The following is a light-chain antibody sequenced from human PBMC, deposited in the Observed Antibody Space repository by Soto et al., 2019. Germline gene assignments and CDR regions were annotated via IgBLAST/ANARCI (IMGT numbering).Light chain of an antibody. CDR1: QSISSW. CDR3: QKYNSYSGK. Sequence: DIQMTSSPSTLSASVGYRFTITCRASQSISSWLAWYQQKPGKAPKLLIYKASSLESGVPSRFSGSGSGTEFTLTISSLQPDDFATYYCQKYNSYSGKFGQGTKGDIK. CDR2: KAS. J-gene: IGKJ1*01. V-gene: IGKV1-5*03.